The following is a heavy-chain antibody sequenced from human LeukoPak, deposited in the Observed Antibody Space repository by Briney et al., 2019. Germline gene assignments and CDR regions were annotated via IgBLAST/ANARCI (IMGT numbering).Heavy chain of an antibody. CDR3: ARYCSSSNCYKGGFDP. V-gene: IGHV4-31*03. CDR1: GGSISSGGYY. D-gene: IGHD2-2*02. J-gene: IGHJ5*02. Sequence: SQTLSLTCTVSGGSISSGGYYWSWIRQHPGKGLEWIGYIYYSGSTYSNPSLKSRVTISVDTSKNQFSLNLSSVTAADTAVYYCARYCSSSNCYKGGFDPWGQGTLVTVSS. CDR2: IYYSGST.